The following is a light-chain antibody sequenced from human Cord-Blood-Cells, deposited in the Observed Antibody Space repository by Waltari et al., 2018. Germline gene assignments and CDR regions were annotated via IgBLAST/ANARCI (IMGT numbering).Light chain of an antibody. Sequence: QSALTQPASVSGSPGQSIPISCTGTSSDVRSYNLVPWYQQHPGKAPKLMIYEGSKRPSGVSNRFSGSKSGNTASLTISGLQAEDEADYYCCSYAGSSTWVFGGGTKLTVL. CDR2: EGS. CDR3: CSYAGSSTWV. V-gene: IGLV2-23*01. CDR1: SSDVRSYNL. J-gene: IGLJ3*02.